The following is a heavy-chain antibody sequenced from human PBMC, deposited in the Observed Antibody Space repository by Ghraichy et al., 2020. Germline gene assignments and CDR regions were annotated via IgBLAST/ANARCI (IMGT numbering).Heavy chain of an antibody. D-gene: IGHD2-15*01. J-gene: IGHJ4*02. CDR3: ATGLGGGAIDY. V-gene: IGHV4-39*02. CDR2: IYSSGST. Sequence: SETLSLMCTVSGGSISSSSNYWGWFRQSPGKGLECIATIYSSGSTYYNPSLKSRVTISVDTSKNHFSLKVNSVTAADTAVYYCATGLGGGAIDYWGQGTLVTVSS. CDR1: GGSISSSSNY.